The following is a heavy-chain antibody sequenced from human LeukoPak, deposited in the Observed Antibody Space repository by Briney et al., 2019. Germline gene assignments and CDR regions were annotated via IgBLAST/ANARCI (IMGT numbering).Heavy chain of an antibody. J-gene: IGHJ6*02. Sequence: GGSLRLSCVASGSFSDHYMDWVHQAPGKGLEWIGRTKNRGEIHISQYAASVNGRFTASRDDSKNSLYLQMNNLKTEDTAVYYCARDTDTAMDVWGQGTTVIVSS. CDR2: TKNRGEIHIS. CDR1: GSFSDHY. V-gene: IGHV3-72*01. CDR3: ARDTDTAMDV.